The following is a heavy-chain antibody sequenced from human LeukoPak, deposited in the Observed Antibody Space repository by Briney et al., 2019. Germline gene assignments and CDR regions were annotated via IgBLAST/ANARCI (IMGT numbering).Heavy chain of an antibody. J-gene: IGHJ6*02. CDR2: IYSGGST. CDR1: GFTVSSNY. D-gene: IGHD2-2*01. Sequence: GGSLRLSCAASGFTVSSNYMSWVRQAPGKGLEWVSVIYSGGSTYYADSVKGRFTISRDNSKNTLYLQMNSLRAEDTAVYYYARAKGEYQLLSDHVLYYYGMDVWGQGTTVTVSS. CDR3: ARAKGEYQLLSDHVLYYYGMDV. V-gene: IGHV3-53*01.